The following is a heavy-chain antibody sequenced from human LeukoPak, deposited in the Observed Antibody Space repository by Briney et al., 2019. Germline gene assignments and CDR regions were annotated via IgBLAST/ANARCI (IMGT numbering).Heavy chain of an antibody. CDR3: AKDMRTTSWYGIDY. Sequence: PGRSLRLSCTASGFTFSTYGMHWVRQAPGNGQEWVAVISYDGNNKYYADSMKGRFTISRDNSKNTLYLQMSSLRAEDTAVYYCAKDMRTTSWYGIDYWGQGTLVTVSS. V-gene: IGHV3-30*18. D-gene: IGHD6-13*01. CDR1: GFTFSTYG. J-gene: IGHJ4*02. CDR2: ISYDGNNK.